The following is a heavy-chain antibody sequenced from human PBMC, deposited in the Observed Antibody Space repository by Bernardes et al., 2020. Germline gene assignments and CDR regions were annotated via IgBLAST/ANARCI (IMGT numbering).Heavy chain of an antibody. CDR1: GGSFSGYY. Sequence: SETLSLTCAVYGGSFSGYYWTWIRQPPGKGLEWIGEIDHSGSTHSNPSLKSRVTISVDTSKNQFSLNLSSVTAAETAVYYCGRGGPGYYSHYYMDCWGKGTTVTVSS. J-gene: IGHJ6*03. CDR3: GRGGPGYYSHYYMDC. V-gene: IGHV4-34*01. CDR2: IDHSGST.